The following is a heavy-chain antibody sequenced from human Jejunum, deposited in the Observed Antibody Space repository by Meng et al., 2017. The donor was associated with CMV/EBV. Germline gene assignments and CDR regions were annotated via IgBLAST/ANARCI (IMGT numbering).Heavy chain of an antibody. Sequence: SNYGMVGVRQAPGKGLEWVASISGSSSFISYADSVKGRFTISRDNAKNSLSLQMISLRAEETALYYCAKAYYSSRSYYNVGDAFDIWGQGTTVTVSS. V-gene: IGHV3-21*01. CDR3: AKAYYSSRSYYNVGDAFDI. CDR2: ISGSSSFI. J-gene: IGHJ3*02. CDR1: SNYG. D-gene: IGHD3-10*01.